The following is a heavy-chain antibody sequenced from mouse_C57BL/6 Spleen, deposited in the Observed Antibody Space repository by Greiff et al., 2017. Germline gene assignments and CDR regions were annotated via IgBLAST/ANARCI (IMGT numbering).Heavy chain of an antibody. CDR1: GYTFTSYW. CDR3: ARSHGSRGYYFDY. J-gene: IGHJ2*01. V-gene: IGHV1-53*01. CDR2: INPSNGGT. D-gene: IGHD1-1*01. Sequence: VQLQQPGTELVKPGASVKLSCKASGYTFTSYWMHWVKQRPGQGLEWIGNINPSNGGTNYNEKFKSKATLTVDKSSSTAYMQLSSLTSEDSAVYYCARSHGSRGYYFDYWGQGTTLTVSS.